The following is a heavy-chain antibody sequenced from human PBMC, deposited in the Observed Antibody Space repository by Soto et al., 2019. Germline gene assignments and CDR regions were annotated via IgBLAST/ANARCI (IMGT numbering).Heavy chain of an antibody. D-gene: IGHD5-18*01. J-gene: IGHJ4*02. CDR3: AREVMDTDMVTSFDY. CDR1: GFTFSSYA. V-gene: IGHV3-30-3*01. CDR2: ISYDGSNK. Sequence: QVQLVESGGGVVQPGRSLRLSCAASGFTFSSYAMHWVRQAPGKGLEWVAVISYDGSNKYYADSVKGRFTISRDNSKNTLYLQMNSMRAEDTAVYYCAREVMDTDMVTSFDYWGQGTLVTVSS.